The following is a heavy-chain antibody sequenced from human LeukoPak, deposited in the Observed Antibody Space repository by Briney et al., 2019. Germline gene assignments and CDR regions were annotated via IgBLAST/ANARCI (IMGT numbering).Heavy chain of an antibody. Sequence: ASVKVSCKASGYTFLSYGISWVRQAPGQGLEWMGWISTYNGNTNYAQKLQGRVTMTTDTSTSTVNMELRSLRSDDTAVYYCARQLEIYDGSGYYYKSYDYWGQGTLVTVSS. D-gene: IGHD3-10*01. CDR2: ISTYNGNT. J-gene: IGHJ4*02. V-gene: IGHV1-18*01. CDR3: ARQLEIYDGSGYYYKSYDY. CDR1: GYTFLSYG.